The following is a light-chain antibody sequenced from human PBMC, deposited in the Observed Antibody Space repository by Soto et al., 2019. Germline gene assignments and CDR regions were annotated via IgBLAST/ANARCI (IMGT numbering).Light chain of an antibody. CDR2: DNN. V-gene: IGLV1-51*01. J-gene: IGLJ2*01. Sequence: QSVLTQPPSVSAAPGQKVTISCSGSSSNLGNNYVSWYQHLPGTAPKLLIYDNNKRPSGIPDRFSGSKSGTSATLGITGLQTGDEAEYYCGTWDSSLSGVVFGGGTKVTVL. CDR1: SSNLGNNY. CDR3: GTWDSSLSGVV.